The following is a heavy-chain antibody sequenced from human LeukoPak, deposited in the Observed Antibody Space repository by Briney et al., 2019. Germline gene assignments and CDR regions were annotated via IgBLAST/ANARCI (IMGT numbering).Heavy chain of an antibody. CDR1: GGSISSGGYS. CDR3: ARTGYSSGWYFDY. CDR2: IYHSGST. D-gene: IGHD6-19*01. Sequence: SETLSLTCAVSGGSISSGGYSWSWVRQPPGKGLEWIGYIYHSGSTYYNPSLKSRVTISVDRSKNQFSLKLSSVTAADTAVYYCARTGYSSGWYFDYWGQGTLVTVSS. V-gene: IGHV4-30-2*01. J-gene: IGHJ4*02.